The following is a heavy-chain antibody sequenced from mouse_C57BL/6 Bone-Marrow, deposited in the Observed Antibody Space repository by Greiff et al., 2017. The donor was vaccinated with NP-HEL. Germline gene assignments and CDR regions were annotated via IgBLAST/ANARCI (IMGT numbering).Heavy chain of an antibody. J-gene: IGHJ4*01. CDR3: ARHHDYGSSYDAMDY. Sequence: EVMLVESGGGLVQPGGSLKLSCAASGFTFSDYGMAWVRQAPRKGPEWVAFISNLAYSIYYADTVTGRFTISRENAKNTLYLEMSSLRSEDTAMYYCARHHDYGSSYDAMDYWGQGTSVTVSS. D-gene: IGHD1-1*01. CDR2: ISNLAYSI. CDR1: GFTFSDYG. V-gene: IGHV5-15*01.